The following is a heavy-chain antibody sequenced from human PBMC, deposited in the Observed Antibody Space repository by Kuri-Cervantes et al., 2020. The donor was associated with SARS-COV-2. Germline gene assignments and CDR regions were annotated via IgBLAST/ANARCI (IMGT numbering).Heavy chain of an antibody. CDR2: ISGSSSYI. D-gene: IGHD1-14*01. CDR3: ARKKTDMDV. J-gene: IGHJ6*03. CDR1: GFPFSAFS. Sequence: GGSLRLSCAASGFPFSAFSMNWVRQAPGKGLEWVSSISGSSSYIYYVDSVKGRFTISRDNAKNSLYLQMNSLRAEDTAVYYCARKKTDMDVWGKGTTVTVSS. V-gene: IGHV3-21*01.